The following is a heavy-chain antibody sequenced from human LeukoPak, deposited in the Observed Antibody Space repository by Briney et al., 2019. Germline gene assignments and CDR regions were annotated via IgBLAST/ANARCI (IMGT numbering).Heavy chain of an antibody. CDR1: GFTFRSYA. CDR3: ARGISQIWGSYGLKVCCRMDV. Sequence: GGSLRLSCLASGFTFRSYAMHWVRPAPGKGVDWVAVISYDGSNKYYADSVKGRFTISRDNSKNTLYLQMNSLRAEDTAVCYCARGISQIWGSYGLKVCCRMDVWGQGTTVTVSS. CDR2: ISYDGSNK. V-gene: IGHV3-30*04. J-gene: IGHJ6*02. D-gene: IGHD3-16*02.